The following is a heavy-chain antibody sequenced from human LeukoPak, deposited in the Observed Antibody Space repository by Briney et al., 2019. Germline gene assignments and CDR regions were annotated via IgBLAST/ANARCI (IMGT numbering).Heavy chain of an antibody. CDR1: GFTFSSYE. CDR2: ISSSGSTI. D-gene: IGHD6-13*01. V-gene: IGHV3-48*03. CDR3: ARDPAAAGMRPENWFDP. J-gene: IGHJ5*02. Sequence: GGSLRLSCAASGFTFSSYEMNWVRQAPGKGLEWVSYISSSGSTIYYADSVKGRFTISRDNAKNSLYLQMNSLRAEDTAVYYCARDPAAAGMRPENWFDPWGQGTLVTVSS.